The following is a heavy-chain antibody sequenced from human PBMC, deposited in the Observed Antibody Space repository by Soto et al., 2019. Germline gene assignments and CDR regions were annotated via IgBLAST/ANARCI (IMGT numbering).Heavy chain of an antibody. CDR1: GFTFSSYG. CDR3: ARDRQRYDYIWGSYRLEAFDI. D-gene: IGHD3-16*02. CDR2: IWYDGSNK. Sequence: QVQLVESGGGVVQPGRSLRLSCAASGFTFSSYGMHWVRQAPGKGLEWVAVIWYDGSNKYYADSVKGRFTISRDNSKNTLYLQMNSLGAEDTAVYYCARDRQRYDYIWGSYRLEAFDIWGQRTMVTVSS. J-gene: IGHJ3*02. V-gene: IGHV3-33*01.